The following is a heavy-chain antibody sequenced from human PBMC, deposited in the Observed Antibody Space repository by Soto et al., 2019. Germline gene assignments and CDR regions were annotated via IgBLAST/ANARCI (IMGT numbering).Heavy chain of an antibody. CDR1: GGSISSSNW. D-gene: IGHD3-22*01. CDR2: IYHSGST. V-gene: IGHV4-4*02. J-gene: IGHJ3*02. Sequence: QVQLQESGPGLVKPSGTLSLTCAVSGGSISSSNWWSWVRQPPGKGLEWIGEIYHSGSTNYNPSLQSRVTIAVDKSKNQFSLKLSSVTAADTAVYYCARISSHGGYVLRAFDIWGQGTMVTVSS. CDR3: ARISSHGGYVLRAFDI.